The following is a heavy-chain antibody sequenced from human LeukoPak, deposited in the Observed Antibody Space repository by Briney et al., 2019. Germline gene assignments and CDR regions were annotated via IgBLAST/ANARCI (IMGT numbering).Heavy chain of an antibody. V-gene: IGHV4-59*01. CDR1: GGSISSYY. CDR3: ARSKLGPLYYFDY. D-gene: IGHD7-27*01. Sequence: PSETLSLTCTVSGGSISSYYWSWIRQPPGKRLEWIGYIYYSGSTNYNPSLKSRVTISVDTSKNQFSLKLSSVTAADTAVYYCARSKLGPLYYFDYWGQGTLVTVSS. CDR2: IYYSGST. J-gene: IGHJ4*02.